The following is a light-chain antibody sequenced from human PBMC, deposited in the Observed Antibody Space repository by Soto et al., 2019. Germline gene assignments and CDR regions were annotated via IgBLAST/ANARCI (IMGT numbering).Light chain of an antibody. J-gene: IGKJ3*01. CDR2: LGS. CDR1: QSLLHSNGYNY. CDR3: MQALQTAFT. V-gene: IGKV2-28*01. Sequence: DIVMTQSPLSLPVTPGEPASISCRSSQSLLHSNGYNYLDWYLQKPGQSPQHLIYLGSNRASGVHDRFSGSGSGTDFTLKISRVEAEDVGVYYCMQALQTAFTFGPGTKVDIK.